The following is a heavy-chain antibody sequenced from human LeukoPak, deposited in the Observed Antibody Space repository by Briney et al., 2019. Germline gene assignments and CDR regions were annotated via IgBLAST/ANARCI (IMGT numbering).Heavy chain of an antibody. CDR2: IRYDGSNK. CDR3: AKDSIAAVDAFDI. D-gene: IGHD6-13*01. V-gene: IGHV3-30*02. CDR1: GFTFSSYG. Sequence: GGSLRLSCAASGFTFSSYGMHWVRQAPGKGLEWVAFIRYDGSNKYYADSVKGRFTISRDNSKNTLYLQMNSLRAEDTAVYYCAKDSIAAVDAFDIWGQGTMVTVSS. J-gene: IGHJ3*02.